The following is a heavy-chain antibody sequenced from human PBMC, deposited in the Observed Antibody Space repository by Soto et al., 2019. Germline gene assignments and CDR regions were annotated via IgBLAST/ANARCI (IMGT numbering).Heavy chain of an antibody. J-gene: IGHJ5*02. D-gene: IGHD2-2*01. Sequence: AASVKVSCKASGYTFASYGISWVRQAPGQGLEWMGWISAYNGNTNYAQKLQGRVTMTTDTSTSTAYMELRSLRSDDTAVYYCATTVVPAAIWWFDPWGQGTLVTSPQ. CDR2: ISAYNGNT. V-gene: IGHV1-18*01. CDR3: ATTVVPAAIWWFDP. CDR1: GYTFASYG.